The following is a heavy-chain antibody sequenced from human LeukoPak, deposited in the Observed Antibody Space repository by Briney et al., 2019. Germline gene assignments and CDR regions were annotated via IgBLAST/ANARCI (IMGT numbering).Heavy chain of an antibody. CDR2: IYYSGSS. D-gene: IGHD1-1*01. CDR1: GGSISSYY. CDR3: ARVSSGTYYYGMDV. J-gene: IGHJ6*02. Sequence: KPSETLSLTCSVSGGSISSYYWSWIRQPPGKGLEWIGYIYYSGSSDFNPSLKSRVTISVDTSKNQFSLALSSVTAADTAVYYRARVSSGTYYYGMDVWGQGTTVIVSS. V-gene: IGHV4-59*08.